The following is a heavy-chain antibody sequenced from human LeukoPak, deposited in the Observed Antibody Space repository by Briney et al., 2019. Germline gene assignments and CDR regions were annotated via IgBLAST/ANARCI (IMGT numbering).Heavy chain of an antibody. CDR1: GYTLTAYY. Sequence: LGASVKVSCKASGYTLTAYYLHWVRQAPGQGLEWMGWINPNSGGTNYAQKFQGRVTMTRDTSISTAYMELSRLRSDDTAVYYCARNTETSSSWGNYYYYYMDVWGKGTTVTVSS. CDR3: ARNTETSSSWGNYYYYYMDV. D-gene: IGHD6-13*01. V-gene: IGHV1-2*02. CDR2: INPNSGGT. J-gene: IGHJ6*03.